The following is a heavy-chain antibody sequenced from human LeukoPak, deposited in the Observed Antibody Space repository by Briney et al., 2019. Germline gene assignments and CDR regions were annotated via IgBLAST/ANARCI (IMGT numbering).Heavy chain of an antibody. V-gene: IGHV1-8*01. CDR1: GYTFTSYD. J-gene: IGHJ3*02. D-gene: IGHD3-9*01. CDR2: MNPNSGNT. Sequence: GASVKVSCKASGYTFTSYDINWVRQATGQGLEWMGWMNPNSGNTGYAQKFRGRVTMTRNTSISTAYMELSSLRSEDTAVYYCARGLLTGSPADVDAFDIWGQGTMVTVSS. CDR3: ARGLLTGSPADVDAFDI.